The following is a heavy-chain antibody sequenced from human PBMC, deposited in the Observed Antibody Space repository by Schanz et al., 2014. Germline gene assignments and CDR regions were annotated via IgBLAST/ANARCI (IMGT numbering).Heavy chain of an antibody. CDR1: GFTFSSYP. V-gene: IGHV3-30*04. Sequence: QVQLVESGGGVVQPERSLRLSCAASGFTFSSYPMHWVRQAPGKGLEWVSEISYDGRNKKYADSVKGRFTISRDNSKNTLHLQMNSLRVEDTAVYYCAKDDTQVNGMDVWGQGTTVTVSS. J-gene: IGHJ6*02. CDR3: AKDDTQVNGMDV. CDR2: ISYDGRNK.